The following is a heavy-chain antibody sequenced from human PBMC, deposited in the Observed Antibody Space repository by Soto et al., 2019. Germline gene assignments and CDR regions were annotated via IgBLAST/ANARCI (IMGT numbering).Heavy chain of an antibody. J-gene: IGHJ4*02. CDR1: GFTFSSYD. Sequence: GGSLRLSCAASGFTFSSYDMHWVRQATGKGLEWVSAIGTAGDPYYPGSVKGRFTISRDNSKNTLYLQMNSLRAKDTAVYYCARGSPTIFGVVHSWGQGTLVTVSS. CDR3: ARGSPTIFGVVHS. D-gene: IGHD3-3*01. CDR2: IGTAGDP. V-gene: IGHV3-13*05.